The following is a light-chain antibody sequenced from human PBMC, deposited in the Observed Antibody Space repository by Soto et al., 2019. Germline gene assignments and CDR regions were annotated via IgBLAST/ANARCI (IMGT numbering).Light chain of an antibody. J-gene: IGKJ1*01. CDR2: GVS. CDR1: QSVNNN. Sequence: IVMTQSPATLSVFPGERATLSCRASQSVNNNLAWYQQKPGQAPRLLIHGVSTRATGIPARFSGSGSGTEFTLTISSLQSEDFAVYYCQQYNNWRTFGQGTKVDI. V-gene: IGKV3-15*01. CDR3: QQYNNWRT.